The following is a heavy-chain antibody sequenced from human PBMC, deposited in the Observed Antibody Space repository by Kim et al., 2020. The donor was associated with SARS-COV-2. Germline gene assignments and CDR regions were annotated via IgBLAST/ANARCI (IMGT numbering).Heavy chain of an antibody. Sequence: ASVKVSCKASGYTFTGYYMHWVRQAPGQGLEWMGRINPNSGGTNYAQKFQGRVTMTRDTSISTAYMELSRLRSDDTAVYYCARDECSGGSSYSFWFDPWGQGTLVTVSS. CDR2: INPNSGGT. V-gene: IGHV1-2*06. CDR3: ARDECSGGSSYSFWFDP. CDR1: GYTFTGYY. D-gene: IGHD2-15*01. J-gene: IGHJ5*02.